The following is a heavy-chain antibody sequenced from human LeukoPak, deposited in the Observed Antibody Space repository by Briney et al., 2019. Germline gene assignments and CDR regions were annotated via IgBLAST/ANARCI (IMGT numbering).Heavy chain of an antibody. CDR1: GYTLTELS. CDR2: FDPEDGET. D-gene: IGHD1-1*01. CDR3: ATSSTTGTWNWFDP. Sequence: ASVKVSCKVSGYTLTELSMHWVRQAPGKGLEWMGGFDPEDGETIYAQKFQGRVTMTEDTSTDTAYMELSSLRSEDTAVYYCATSSTTGTWNWFDPWSQGTLVTVSS. V-gene: IGHV1-24*01. J-gene: IGHJ5*02.